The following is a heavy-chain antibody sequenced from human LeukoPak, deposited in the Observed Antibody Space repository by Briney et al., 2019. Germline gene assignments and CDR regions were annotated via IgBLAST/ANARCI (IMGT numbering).Heavy chain of an antibody. CDR1: GDSISSGNYY. CDR2: IFYSGST. Sequence: PLETLSLTCYVSGDSISSGNYYWGWIRQTPGKGLEWIGSIFYSGSTYYTPSLKSRVTMSLDTSKNQFSLRLTSVTAADTAAYFCARQVAVVEPTDPNWFDSWGQGTLVTVSS. D-gene: IGHD2-15*01. CDR3: ARQVAVVEPTDPNWFDS. V-gene: IGHV4-39*07. J-gene: IGHJ5*01.